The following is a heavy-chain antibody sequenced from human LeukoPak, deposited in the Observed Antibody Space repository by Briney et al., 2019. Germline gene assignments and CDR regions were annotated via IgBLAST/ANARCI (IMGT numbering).Heavy chain of an antibody. Sequence: GGSLRLSCAASGFTFSSYWMHWVRQAPGKGLVWVSRINSDGSSTSYADSVKCRFTISRDNAKNTLYLQMSSLRAEDTAVYYCARVGHSGSYYAYWGQGTLVTVSS. CDR2: INSDGSST. D-gene: IGHD1-26*01. J-gene: IGHJ4*02. CDR3: ARVGHSGSYYAY. CDR1: GFTFSSYW. V-gene: IGHV3-74*01.